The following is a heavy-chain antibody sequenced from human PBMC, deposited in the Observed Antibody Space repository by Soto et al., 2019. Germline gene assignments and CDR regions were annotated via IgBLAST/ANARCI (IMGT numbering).Heavy chain of an antibody. CDR1: GFTFSSYG. V-gene: IGHV3-30*03. CDR3: ARDPDPIEGVAFDI. J-gene: IGHJ3*02. CDR2: ISYDGSNK. Sequence: QVQLVESGGGVVQPGRSLRLSCAASGFTFSSYGMHWVRQAPGKGLEWVAVISYDGSNKYYADSVKGRFTISRDNAMNSLYLQMNSLGVEDTAVYYCARDPDPIEGVAFDIWGQGALVTVSS. D-gene: IGHD2-21*01.